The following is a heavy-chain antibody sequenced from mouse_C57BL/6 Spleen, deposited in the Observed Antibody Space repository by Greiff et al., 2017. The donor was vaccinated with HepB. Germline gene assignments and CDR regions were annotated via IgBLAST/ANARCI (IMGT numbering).Heavy chain of an antibody. J-gene: IGHJ2*01. CDR3: ARSGYGLDY. CDR1: GYAFSSSW. CDR2: IYRGDGDT. D-gene: IGHD3-1*01. V-gene: IGHV1-82*01. Sequence: QVQLQQSGPELVQPGASVKISCKASGYAFSSSWMNWVKQRPGKGLEWIGRIYRGDGDTNYNGKFKGKATLTADKSSSTAYMQLSSLTSEDSVVYICARSGYGLDYWGQGTTLTVSS.